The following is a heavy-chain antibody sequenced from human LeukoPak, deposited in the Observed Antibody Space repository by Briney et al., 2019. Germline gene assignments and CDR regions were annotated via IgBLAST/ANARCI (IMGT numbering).Heavy chain of an antibody. V-gene: IGHV3-48*03. CDR2: ISSSGSTI. J-gene: IGHJ4*02. D-gene: IGHD2/OR15-2a*01. CDR3: ARDPFFGDADLDQ. Sequence: GGSLRLSCAASGFTFSSYEMNWVRQAPGKGLEWVSYISSSGSTIYYADSVKGRFTISRDNAKNTLYLQMNSLTAEDTALYYCARDPFFGDADLDQWGQGTLVTVSS. CDR1: GFTFSSYE.